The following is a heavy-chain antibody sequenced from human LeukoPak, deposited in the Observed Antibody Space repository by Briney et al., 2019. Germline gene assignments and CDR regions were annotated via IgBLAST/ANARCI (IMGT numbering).Heavy chain of an antibody. CDR3: AGTTSCCGGDCRLC. CDR2: IYPGDSDT. D-gene: IGHD2-21*01. V-gene: IGHV5-51*03. Sequence: GESLKISCKGSGYSFTNYWIGWVRQLPGKGLEWMGIIYPGDSDTRYTPPFQGQTTIVAAKSNHTAYLHCTLFNAHDPAMYYWAGTTSCCGGDCRLCWGQETLVTVSS. J-gene: IGHJ4*02. CDR1: GYSFTNYW.